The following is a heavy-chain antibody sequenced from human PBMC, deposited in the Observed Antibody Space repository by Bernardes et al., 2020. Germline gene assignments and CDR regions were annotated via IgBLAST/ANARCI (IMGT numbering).Heavy chain of an antibody. Sequence: ASVKASCKASGYTFTGNYMHWVRQAPGQGLEWMGWINPNSGGTNYAQKFQGWVTMTRDTSISTAYMELSRLRSDDTAVYYCARDGVPAAMNYYYYGMDVWGQGTTVTVSS. CDR1: GYTFTGNY. CDR3: ARDGVPAAMNYYYYGMDV. J-gene: IGHJ6*02. V-gene: IGHV1-2*04. D-gene: IGHD2-2*01. CDR2: INPNSGGT.